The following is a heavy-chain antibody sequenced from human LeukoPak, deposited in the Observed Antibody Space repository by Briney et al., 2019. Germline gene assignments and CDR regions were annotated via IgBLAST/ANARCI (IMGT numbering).Heavy chain of an antibody. CDR2: IWYDGSNK. CDR1: GFTFSSYG. D-gene: IGHD4-17*01. Sequence: PGRSLRLSCAASGFTFSSYGMHWVRQAPGKGLEWVAVIWYDGSNKYYADSVKGRFTISRDNSKNTLYLQVNSLRAEDTAVYYCARDRSGYGDFGDYWGQGTLVTVSS. CDR3: ARDRSGYGDFGDY. V-gene: IGHV3-33*01. J-gene: IGHJ4*02.